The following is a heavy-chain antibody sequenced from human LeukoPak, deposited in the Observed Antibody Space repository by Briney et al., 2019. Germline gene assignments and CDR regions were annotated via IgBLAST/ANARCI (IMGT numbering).Heavy chain of an antibody. CDR2: IYYSGST. CDR3: ARGQRELLWFGEFTYYFDY. CDR1: GGSISSYY. J-gene: IGHJ4*02. V-gene: IGHV4-59*12. D-gene: IGHD3-10*01. Sequence: SETLSLTCTVSGGSISSYYWSWIRQPPGKGLEWIGYIYYSGSTNYNPSLKSRVTISIDTSKNQFSLKLSSVTAADTAVYYCARGQRELLWFGEFTYYFDYWGQGTLVTVSS.